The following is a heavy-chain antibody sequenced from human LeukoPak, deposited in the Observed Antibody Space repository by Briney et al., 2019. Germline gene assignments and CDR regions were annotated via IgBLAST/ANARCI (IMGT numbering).Heavy chain of an antibody. Sequence: GGSLRLSCAASGFTFDDYGMSWVRQAPGKGLEWISGVNWNGGSTGYADSVKGRFTISRDNSKNTLYLQMNSLRAEDTAVYYCAKDGTIFGVVITSLDYWGQGTLVTVSS. J-gene: IGHJ4*02. CDR3: AKDGTIFGVVITSLDY. V-gene: IGHV3-20*04. D-gene: IGHD3-3*01. CDR1: GFTFDDYG. CDR2: VNWNGGST.